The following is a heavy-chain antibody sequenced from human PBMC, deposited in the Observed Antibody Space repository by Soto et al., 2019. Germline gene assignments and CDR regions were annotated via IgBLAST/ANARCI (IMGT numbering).Heavy chain of an antibody. D-gene: IGHD2-15*01. Sequence: QVQLVQSGAEVKKPGSSVKISCTASGDTFNNRTFTWVRRAPRQGLEWMGRVIPLLDASNYAEKFQYRATITADKSTNTAYLELSGLKSEDSAIYYCASGKAQMTQDRMGFYYYMDVWGKGTTVTVSS. CDR2: VIPLLDAS. J-gene: IGHJ6*03. CDR1: GDTFNNRT. CDR3: ASGKAQMTQDRMGFYYYMDV. V-gene: IGHV1-69*08.